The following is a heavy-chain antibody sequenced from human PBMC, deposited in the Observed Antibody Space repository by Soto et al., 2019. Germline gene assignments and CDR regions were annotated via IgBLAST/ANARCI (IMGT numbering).Heavy chain of an antibody. Sequence: GGSLKISCAASGFTFRSYIMNWVRQAPVKGLEWVSAISSSRSYIYYADSVKGRLTISRDNAKNSLYLQMNSLRAEDRAVYYCARKDRNDYCGQRTLLTVSS. J-gene: IGHJ4*01. CDR1: GFTFRSYI. CDR3: ARKDRNDY. D-gene: IGHD1-1*01. CDR2: ISSSRSYI. V-gene: IGHV3-21*01.